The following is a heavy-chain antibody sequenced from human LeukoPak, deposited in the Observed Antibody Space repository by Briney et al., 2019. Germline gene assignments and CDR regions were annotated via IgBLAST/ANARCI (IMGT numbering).Heavy chain of an antibody. CDR1: GYTFTGYY. D-gene: IGHD2-2*01. V-gene: IGHV1-2*02. CDR2: INPNSGGT. CDR3: ARDRYCSSTSCHNFDY. Sequence: ASVKVSCKASGYTFTGYYMHWVRQAPGQGLEWMGWINPNSGGTNYAQKFQGKVTMTRDTSISTAYMELSRLRSDDTAVYYCARDRYCSSTSCHNFDYWGQGTLVTVSS. J-gene: IGHJ4*02.